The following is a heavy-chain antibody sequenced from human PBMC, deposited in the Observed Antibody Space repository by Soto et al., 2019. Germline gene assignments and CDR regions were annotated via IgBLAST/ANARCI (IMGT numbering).Heavy chain of an antibody. V-gene: IGHV4-30-4*01. CDR3: ARVGGDYDFWSGYSGYYGMDV. CDR2: IYYSGST. Sequence: PSETLSLTCTVSGGSISSGDYYWSWIRQPPGKGLEWIGYIYYSGSTYYNPSLKSRVTISVDTSKNQFSLKLSSVTAADTAVYYCARVGGDYDFWSGYSGYYGMDVWGQGTTVTVS. D-gene: IGHD3-3*01. CDR1: GGSISSGDYY. J-gene: IGHJ6*02.